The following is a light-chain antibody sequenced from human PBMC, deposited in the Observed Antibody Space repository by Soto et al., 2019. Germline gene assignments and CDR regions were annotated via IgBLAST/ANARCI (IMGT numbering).Light chain of an antibody. V-gene: IGKV3-20*01. CDR3: QQYGTSPLYT. Sequence: EIVLTLSPGTLSLSPGERATLSCRASQSVNSNLAWYQQKPGQAPGLLIYGVSTRGAGIPDRFSGSGSGTDFTLTISRLEPEDFAVYYCQQYGTSPLYTFGQGTKLEIK. CDR1: QSVNSN. J-gene: IGKJ2*01. CDR2: GVS.